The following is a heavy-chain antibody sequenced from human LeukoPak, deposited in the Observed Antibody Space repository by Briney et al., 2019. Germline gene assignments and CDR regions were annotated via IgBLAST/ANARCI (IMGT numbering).Heavy chain of an antibody. D-gene: IGHD4-23*01. J-gene: IGHJ3*02. Sequence: GGSLRLSCAASGFIVSSYGMHWVRQAPGKGLEWVVVISYDGSNKYLADSVKGRFTISRDKSKNTLYLQMNSLRPEDTAVYYCARDYGGNSGAFDIWGQGTMVTVSS. V-gene: IGHV3-30*03. CDR3: ARDYGGNSGAFDI. CDR2: ISYDGSNK. CDR1: GFIVSSYG.